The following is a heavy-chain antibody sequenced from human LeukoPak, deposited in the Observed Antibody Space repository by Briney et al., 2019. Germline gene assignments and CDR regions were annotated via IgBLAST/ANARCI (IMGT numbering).Heavy chain of an antibody. V-gene: IGHV3-21*01. Sequence: GGSLRLSCAASGFTFSSYSMNWVRQAPGKGLEWVSSISSSSSYIYYADSVKGRFTISRDNAKNSLYLQMNSLRAEDTAVYYCARESYYYDSSGYYSLDYWGQGTLVTVTS. J-gene: IGHJ4*02. CDR1: GFTFSSYS. CDR2: ISSSSSYI. D-gene: IGHD3-22*01. CDR3: ARESYYYDSSGYYSLDY.